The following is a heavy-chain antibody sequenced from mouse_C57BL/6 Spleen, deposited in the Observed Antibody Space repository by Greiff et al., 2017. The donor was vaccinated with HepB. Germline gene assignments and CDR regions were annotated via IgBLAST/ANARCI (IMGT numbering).Heavy chain of an antibody. CDR1: SYTFTSYW. CDR3: AREGNYYGSSLDY. V-gene: IGHV1-64*01. D-gene: IGHD1-1*01. CDR2: IHPNSGST. J-gene: IGHJ2*01. Sequence: QVQLQQPGAELVKPGASVKLSCKASSYTFTSYWMHWVKQRPGQGLEWIGMIHPNSGSTNYNEKFKSKATLTVDKSSSTAYMQLSSLTSEDSAVYYCAREGNYYGSSLDYWGQGTTLTVSS.